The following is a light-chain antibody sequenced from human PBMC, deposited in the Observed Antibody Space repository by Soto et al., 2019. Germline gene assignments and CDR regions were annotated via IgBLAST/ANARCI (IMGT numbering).Light chain of an antibody. CDR2: NKN. V-gene: IGLV1-44*01. Sequence: QSVLTQPPSASGTPGQRVTISCSGSSSNIGSNPLNWYQQVPGTAPKLLIYNKNQRPSGVPDRFSGSKSGTSASLAISGLQSEDEADYYCAAWDDSLNGFYVFGTGTKVTVL. J-gene: IGLJ1*01. CDR3: AAWDDSLNGFYV. CDR1: SSNIGSNP.